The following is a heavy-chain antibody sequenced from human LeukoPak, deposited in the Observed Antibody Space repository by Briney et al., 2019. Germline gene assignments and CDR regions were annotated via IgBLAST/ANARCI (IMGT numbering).Heavy chain of an antibody. Sequence: ASVKVSCKASGYTFTSYGISWVRQAPGQGLEWMGWISAYSGNTNYAQKLQGRVTMTTDTSTSTAYMELRSLRSDDTAVYYCASSRGTAMVTWFDYWGQGTLVTVSS. CDR1: GYTFTSYG. J-gene: IGHJ4*02. V-gene: IGHV1-18*01. CDR2: ISAYSGNT. D-gene: IGHD5-18*01. CDR3: ASSRGTAMVTWFDY.